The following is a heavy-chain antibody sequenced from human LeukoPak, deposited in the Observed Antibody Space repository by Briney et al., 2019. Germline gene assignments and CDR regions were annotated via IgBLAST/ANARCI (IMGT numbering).Heavy chain of an antibody. CDR1: GGSFSGYY. V-gene: IGHV4-34*01. J-gene: IGHJ4*02. CDR3: ARSTSFVGPLDY. D-gene: IGHD2-15*01. CDR2: INHSGST. Sequence: SETLSLTCAVYGGSFSGYYWSWIRQPPGKGLEWIGEINHSGSTNYNPSLKSRVTISVDTSKNQFSLKLSSVTAADTAVYYCARSTSFVGPLDYWGQGTLVTVSS.